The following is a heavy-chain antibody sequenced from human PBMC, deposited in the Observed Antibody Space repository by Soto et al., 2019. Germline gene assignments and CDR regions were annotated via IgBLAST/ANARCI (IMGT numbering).Heavy chain of an antibody. V-gene: IGHV1-3*01. CDR1: GYTFTGYY. Sequence: ASVKVSCKASGYTFTGYYMHWVRQAPGQRLEWMGWINAGNGNTKYSQKFQGRVTITADKSTSTAYMELSSLRPEDTAVYYCARDLNGCGGSCYPYFDAFDIWGQGTMVTVSS. J-gene: IGHJ3*02. D-gene: IGHD2-15*01. CDR2: INAGNGNT. CDR3: ARDLNGCGGSCYPYFDAFDI.